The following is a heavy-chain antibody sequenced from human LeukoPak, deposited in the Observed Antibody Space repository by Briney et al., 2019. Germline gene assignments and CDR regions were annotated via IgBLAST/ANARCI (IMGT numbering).Heavy chain of an antibody. D-gene: IGHD6-13*01. V-gene: IGHV3-74*01. Sequence: GGSLRLSCAASGFTFSSYAMSWVRQAPGKGLVWVSLISSDGSSTTYADSVKGRFTISRDNAKNTLYLQMNSLRAEDTAVYYCARRRLPAADPWYFDLWGRGTLVTVSS. CDR2: ISSDGSST. CDR3: ARRRLPAADPWYFDL. J-gene: IGHJ2*01. CDR1: GFTFSSYA.